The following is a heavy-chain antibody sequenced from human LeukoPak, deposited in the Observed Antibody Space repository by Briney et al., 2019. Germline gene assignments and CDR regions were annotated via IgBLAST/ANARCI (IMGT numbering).Heavy chain of an antibody. CDR2: IYTIGST. CDR1: GGSISSYY. CDR3: AKSFSGTYPDLDY. V-gene: IGHV4-4*07. Sequence: SETLSLTCTVSGGSISSYYWNWIRQPAGKGLEWIGRIYTIGSTDYNPSLKSRVTMSVDTSKNQFSLKLSSVTAADTAVYYCAKSFSGTYPDLDYWGQGTLVTVSS. J-gene: IGHJ4*02. D-gene: IGHD3-10*01.